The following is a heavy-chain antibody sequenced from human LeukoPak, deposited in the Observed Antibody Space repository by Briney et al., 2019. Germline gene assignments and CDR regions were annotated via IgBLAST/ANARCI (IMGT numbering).Heavy chain of an antibody. D-gene: IGHD2-2*01. Sequence: GGSLRLSCAASGFTFSSYWMHWVRQAPGKGLEWVSAITSAGNTYYADSVEGRFTISRDSSKNTLYLQMNSLRSEDTAVYYCAKGGGPYHLPTDYWGQGTLVTVSS. J-gene: IGHJ4*02. CDR2: ITSAGNT. CDR1: GFTFSSYW. V-gene: IGHV3-23*01. CDR3: AKGGGPYHLPTDY.